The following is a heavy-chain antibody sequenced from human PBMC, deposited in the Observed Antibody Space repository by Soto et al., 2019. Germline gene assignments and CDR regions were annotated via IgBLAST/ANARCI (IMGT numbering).Heavy chain of an antibody. J-gene: IGHJ4*02. CDR1: GVTFSNHP. D-gene: IGHD4-17*01. CDR3: ARGMSTTVTSSFDY. Sequence: GASLKVSCKASGVTFSNHPINWVRQAPGQGLEWMGGIIPMFGAADYAQKFRGRVTIIADESTSTAYMELSSLRSEDTAVYFCARGMSTTVTSSFDYWGQGALVTVSS. CDR2: IIPMFGAA. V-gene: IGHV1-69*13.